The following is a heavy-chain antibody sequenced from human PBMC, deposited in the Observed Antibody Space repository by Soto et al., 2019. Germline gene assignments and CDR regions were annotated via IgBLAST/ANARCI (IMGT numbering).Heavy chain of an antibody. V-gene: IGHV3-48*02. CDR1: GFTFSSYS. CDR3: ARAGRGYSYGYFDH. CDR2: ISSSSNTI. Sequence: EVQLVESGGGLVQPGGSLRLSCAASGFTFSSYSMDWVRQAPGKGLEWVSYISSSSNTIYYADSVKGRFTISRDNAKNSLYLQMISLRDEDTAVYYCARAGRGYSYGYFDHWGQGTLVTVSS. J-gene: IGHJ4*02. D-gene: IGHD5-18*01.